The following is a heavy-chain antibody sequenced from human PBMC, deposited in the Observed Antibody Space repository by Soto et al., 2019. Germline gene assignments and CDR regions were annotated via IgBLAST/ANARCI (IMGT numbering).Heavy chain of an antibody. CDR3: ARLSRGSWVYFDS. J-gene: IGHJ4*02. Sequence: QVQLQESGPGLVKPSQTLSLTCTVSGGSISSGGSYWSWIRQHPGKGLEWIGYISYSGSTYYNPSLKSRVSISVDTSEDQFSLQLSSVAAADTAIYYCARLSRGSWVYFDSWGQGTLVTVSS. V-gene: IGHV4-31*03. CDR1: GGSISSGGSY. D-gene: IGHD2-15*01. CDR2: ISYSGST.